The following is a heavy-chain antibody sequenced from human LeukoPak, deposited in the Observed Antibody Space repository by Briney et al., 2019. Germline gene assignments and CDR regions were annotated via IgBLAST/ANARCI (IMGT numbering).Heavy chain of an antibody. D-gene: IGHD3-16*01. J-gene: IGHJ4*02. CDR3: ARDTELGEDY. CDR1: GFTVSSNY. Sequence: GGSLRLSCAASGFTVSSNYMSWVRQAPGKGLEWVSVIYSGGSTIYYADSVKGRFTISRDSAKNSLYLQMNSLRAEDTAVYYCARDTELGEDYWGQGTLVTVSS. V-gene: IGHV3-53*01. CDR2: IYSGGSTI.